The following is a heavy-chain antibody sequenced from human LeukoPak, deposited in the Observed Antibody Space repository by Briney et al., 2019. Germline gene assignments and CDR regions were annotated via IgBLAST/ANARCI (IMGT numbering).Heavy chain of an antibody. Sequence: SETLSLTCTVSGYSISSGYYWGWIRQPPGKGLEWIGSIYQSGSTYYNPSLKSRVTISVDTSKNQFSLKLSSVTAADTAVYYCARDRRGYSGYDSPFVSYFDYWGQGTLVTVSS. V-gene: IGHV4-38-2*02. J-gene: IGHJ4*02. CDR3: ARDRRGYSGYDSPFVSYFDY. CDR1: GYSISSGYY. D-gene: IGHD5-12*01. CDR2: IYQSGST.